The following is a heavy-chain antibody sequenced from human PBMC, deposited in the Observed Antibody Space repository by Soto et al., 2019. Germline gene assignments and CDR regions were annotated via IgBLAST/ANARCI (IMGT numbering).Heavy chain of an antibody. CDR3: ARDRYCSSTSCPGYYYYMDV. Sequence: TSETLSLTCTVSGGSISSYYWSWIRQPPGKGLEWIGYIYYSGSTNYNPSLKSRVTISVDTSKNQFSLKLSSVTAADTAVYYCARDRYCSSTSCPGYYYYMDVWGKGTTVTVSS. V-gene: IGHV4-59*01. CDR2: IYYSGST. J-gene: IGHJ6*03. CDR1: GGSISSYY. D-gene: IGHD2-2*01.